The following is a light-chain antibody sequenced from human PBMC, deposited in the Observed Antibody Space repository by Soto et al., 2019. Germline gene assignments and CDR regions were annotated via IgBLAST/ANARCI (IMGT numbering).Light chain of an antibody. J-gene: IGKJ1*01. Sequence: DIQMTQSPSTLSASVGYRFAITCRASQSISQWVAWYQQKPGRAPELLIYDASKLKSGVPSRFSGSGSGTEFSLTITSLQPDDSAMYYCQQYNGYSWTFGRGTTGDIK. V-gene: IGKV1-5*01. CDR1: QSISQW. CDR3: QQYNGYSWT. CDR2: DAS.